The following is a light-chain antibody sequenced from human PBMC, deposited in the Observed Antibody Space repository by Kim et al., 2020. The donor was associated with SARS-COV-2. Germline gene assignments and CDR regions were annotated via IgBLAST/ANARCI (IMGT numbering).Light chain of an antibody. Sequence: SYELTQPPSVSVAPGETARLACGGDNIGRKSVHWYQRKPGQVPVVVIFYDRDRPSGIPERFSGSNSGNTATLTISRVEAGDEADYYCQVWDDSSDHPVFGGETKVTVL. CDR1: NIGRKS. CDR2: YDR. CDR3: QVWDDSSDHPV. J-gene: IGLJ2*01. V-gene: IGLV3-21*04.